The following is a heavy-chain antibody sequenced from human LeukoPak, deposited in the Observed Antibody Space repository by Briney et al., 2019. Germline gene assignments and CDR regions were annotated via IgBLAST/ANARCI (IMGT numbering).Heavy chain of an antibody. CDR1: GYTFTSYY. Sequence: ASVKVSCKASGYTFTSYYMHWLRQAPGQGLEWMGIINPSGGSTSYAQKFQGRVTMTRDTSTSTVYMELSSLRSEDTAVYYCARVRDPVYYDSSGYYFDYWGQGTLVTVSS. J-gene: IGHJ4*02. V-gene: IGHV1-46*01. D-gene: IGHD3-22*01. CDR2: INPSGGST. CDR3: ARVRDPVYYDSSGYYFDY.